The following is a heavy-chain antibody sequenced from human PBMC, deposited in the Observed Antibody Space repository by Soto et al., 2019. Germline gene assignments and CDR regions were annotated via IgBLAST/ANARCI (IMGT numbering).Heavy chain of an antibody. CDR3: AKGPYDFNDDILTGYAFDI. CDR1: GFTFSSYA. J-gene: IGHJ3*02. Sequence: GGSLRLSCAASGFTFSSYAMHWVRQAPGKGLEYVSVINSNGGSTDYADSVKGRFTISRDNSTNTLYLQMNSLSAEDTAVYFCAKGPYDFNDDILTGYAFDIWGQGAMVTVSS. D-gene: IGHD3-9*01. V-gene: IGHV3-64*04. CDR2: INSNGGST.